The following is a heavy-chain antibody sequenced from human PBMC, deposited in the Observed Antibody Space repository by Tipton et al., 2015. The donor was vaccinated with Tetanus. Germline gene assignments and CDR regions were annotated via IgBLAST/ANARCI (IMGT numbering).Heavy chain of an antibody. V-gene: IGHV4-34*11. J-gene: IGHJ5*02. D-gene: IGHD2-2*01. CDR3: ARDLRRYQQNNWFDP. CDR2: IYYSGNT. Sequence: TLSLTCAVYGGSFSDYYWSRIRQPPGKGLEWIGYIYYSGNTKYNPSLKSRATMSVDTSKNQFSLILTSVTPADTAVYYCARDLRRYQQNNWFDPWGQGTLVTVPS. CDR1: GGSFSDYY.